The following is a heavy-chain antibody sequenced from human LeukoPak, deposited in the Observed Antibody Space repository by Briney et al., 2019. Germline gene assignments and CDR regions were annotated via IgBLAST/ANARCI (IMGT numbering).Heavy chain of an antibody. CDR3: ARDRFGESSPYYYYGMDV. CDR2: ISAYNGNT. CDR1: GYTFTSYG. Sequence: ASVKVSCKASGYTFTSYGISWVRQAPGQGLEWMGWISAYNGNTNYAQKLQGRVTMTTDTSTSTAYMELMSLRSDDTAVYYCARDRFGESSPYYYYGMDVWGQGTTVTVSS. V-gene: IGHV1-18*01. D-gene: IGHD3-16*01. J-gene: IGHJ6*02.